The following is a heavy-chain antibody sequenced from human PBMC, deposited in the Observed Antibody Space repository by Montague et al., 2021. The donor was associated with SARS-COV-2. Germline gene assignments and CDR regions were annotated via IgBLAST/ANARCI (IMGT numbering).Heavy chain of an antibody. D-gene: IGHD3-9*01. CDR2: IDWDDDK. J-gene: IGHJ6*02. CDR3: ARMVTIFSLGGYYYYYGMDV. V-gene: IGHV2-70*01. Sequence: ALVKPTQTLTLTCTFSGFSLSTSGMCVSWIRQPLGKALEWLALIDWDDDKYYSTSLKTRLTISKDTSKNQVVLTMTNMDPVDTATYYCARMVTIFSLGGYYYYYGMDVWGQGTTVTVSS. CDR1: GFSLSTSGMC.